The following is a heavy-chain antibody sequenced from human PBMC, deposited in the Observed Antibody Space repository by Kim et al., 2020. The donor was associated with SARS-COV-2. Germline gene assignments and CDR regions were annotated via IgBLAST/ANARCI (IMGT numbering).Heavy chain of an antibody. CDR2: INSDGRNT. V-gene: IGHV3-74*01. CDR1: GFTFSSYS. CDR3: ARSRELDV. D-gene: IGHD2-2*01. Sequence: GGSLRLSCAASGFTFSSYSIHWVRQVPGKGRVWVSRINSDGRNTIYADSVKGRFTVSRDNAKNTLYLQMNSLRAEDTAVYYCARSRELDVWGQGTTVTVSS. J-gene: IGHJ6*02.